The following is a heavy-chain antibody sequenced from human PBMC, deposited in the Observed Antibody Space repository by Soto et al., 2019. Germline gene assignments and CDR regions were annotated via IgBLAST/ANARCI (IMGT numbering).Heavy chain of an antibody. Sequence: QVQLQESGPGLVKPSQTLSLTCTVSGGSITSGPYYWSWIRQHPGKGLEWIGYIYYTGSIYSNPSLERGITMSVDTSKNQFSLKLRSVTAADTAVYYCARLFGDYVGWFDPWGQGTLVTVSS. V-gene: IGHV4-31*03. CDR1: GGSITSGPYY. J-gene: IGHJ5*02. CDR3: ARLFGDYVGWFDP. CDR2: IYYTGSI. D-gene: IGHD4-17*01.